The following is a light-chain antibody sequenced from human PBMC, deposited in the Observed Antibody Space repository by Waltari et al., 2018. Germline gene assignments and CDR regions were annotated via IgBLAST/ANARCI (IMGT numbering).Light chain of an antibody. V-gene: IGKV1-33*01. CDR3: QEYDNVPS. CDR2: DAS. Sequence: DIQMTQSPSSLSASVGDRVTITCQASQDINNSLNWYQQKPGKAPKLLISDASNLETGGPSRFSGGGSGTDVTFTISSLQPEDIATYYCQEYDNVPSFGGGTKVEIK. J-gene: IGKJ4*01. CDR1: QDINNS.